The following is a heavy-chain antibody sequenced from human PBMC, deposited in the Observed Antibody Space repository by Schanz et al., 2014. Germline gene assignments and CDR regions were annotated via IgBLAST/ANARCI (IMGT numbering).Heavy chain of an antibody. Sequence: QVQLVESGGGVVQPGRSLRLSCAASGFIFSSYGLHWVRQAPGKGLEWVAFIWYDGSNKYYADSVKGRFTISRHNSKNTLSLPMNSLRAEDTSVYFCARVKRRIATPSTPSFRNYYYYAMDVWGQGTTVTVSS. CDR3: ARVKRRIATPSTPSFRNYYYYAMDV. D-gene: IGHD6-6*01. J-gene: IGHJ6*02. CDR2: IWYDGSNK. CDR1: GFIFSSYG. V-gene: IGHV3-33*01.